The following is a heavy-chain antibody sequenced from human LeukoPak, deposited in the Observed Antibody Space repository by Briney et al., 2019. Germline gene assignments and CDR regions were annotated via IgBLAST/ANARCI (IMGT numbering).Heavy chain of an antibody. Sequence: ASVKVSCKASGYTFTSYGISWVRQATGQGLEWMGWMDPNSGNTGYAQKFQGRVTMTRNTSISTAYMELSSLRSEDTAVYYCARVRVGATRGAYWGQGTLVTVSS. CDR2: MDPNSGNT. CDR1: GYTFTSYG. CDR3: ARVRVGATRGAY. V-gene: IGHV1-8*02. D-gene: IGHD1-26*01. J-gene: IGHJ4*02.